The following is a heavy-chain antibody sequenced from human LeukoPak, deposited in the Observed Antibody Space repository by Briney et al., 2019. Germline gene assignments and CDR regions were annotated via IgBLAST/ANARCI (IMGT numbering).Heavy chain of an antibody. J-gene: IGHJ4*02. CDR2: ISNNEGST. D-gene: IGHD6-13*01. CDR1: GFTFSSYA. V-gene: IGHV3-64*02. Sequence: GGSVRLSCAASGFTFSSYAMHWVRQAPGKGLEYVSGISNNEGSTYYADSVKGRFTISRDNSKNTLYLQMGSLRAEDMAVYYCARARGYGSSWTGYYFDYWGQGTLVTVSS. CDR3: ARARGYGSSWTGYYFDY.